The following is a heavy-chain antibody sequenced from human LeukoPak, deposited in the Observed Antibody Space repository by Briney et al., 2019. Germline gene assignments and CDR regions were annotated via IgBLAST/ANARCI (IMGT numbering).Heavy chain of an antibody. CDR1: GFTVSSNY. Sequence: GGSLRLSCAASGFTVSSNYMSWVRQAPGKGLEWVSVIYSDGSTYYADSVKGRFTISRDNSKNTLYLQMNSLRAEDTAVYYGARGPRGDGYNDYWGQGTLVTVSS. V-gene: IGHV3-53*01. CDR2: IYSDGST. D-gene: IGHD5-24*01. CDR3: ARGPRGDGYNDY. J-gene: IGHJ4*02.